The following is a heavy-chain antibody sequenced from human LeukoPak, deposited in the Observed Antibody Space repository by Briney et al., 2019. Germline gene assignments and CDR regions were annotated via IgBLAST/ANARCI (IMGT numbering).Heavy chain of an antibody. CDR1: GFTVSSNY. J-gene: IGHJ3*02. V-gene: IGHV3-53*01. Sequence: GGSLRLSCAGSGFTVSSNYMSWVRQAPGKGLEWVTSIYSGRTTYYADSVRGRFTISRDDFKNTVYLQMNSLRAEDTAIYYCARDVYRGKGAFDIWGQGTMVTVSS. CDR2: IYSGRTT. D-gene: IGHD1-26*01. CDR3: ARDVYRGKGAFDI.